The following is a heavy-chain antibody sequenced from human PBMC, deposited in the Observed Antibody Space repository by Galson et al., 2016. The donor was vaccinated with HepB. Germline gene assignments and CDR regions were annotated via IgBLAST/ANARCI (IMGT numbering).Heavy chain of an antibody. CDR3: ARGGTPYDFWTTEAFDI. V-gene: IGHV3-30-3*01. CDR2: ISYDGSNK. D-gene: IGHD3-3*01. CDR1: GFTFSSYA. Sequence: SLRLSCAASGFTFSSYAMHWVRQAPGKGLEWVALISYDGSNKYYADSVKGRFTLSGDNSKNTLYLQMNSLRAEDTAVYYCARGGTPYDFWTTEAFDIWGQGTMVTVSS. J-gene: IGHJ3*02.